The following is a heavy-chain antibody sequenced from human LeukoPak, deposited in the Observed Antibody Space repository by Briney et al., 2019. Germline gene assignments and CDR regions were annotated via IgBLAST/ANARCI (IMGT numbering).Heavy chain of an antibody. J-gene: IGHJ3*02. CDR1: GGSISSSSYY. CDR2: IFYSGST. V-gene: IGHV4-39*01. D-gene: IGHD4-17*01. Sequence: SEAMSLTCTVSGGSISSSSYYWGWSRQPPGRGLEWIRSIFYSGSTYYNPSLKSPATISRDTSKNQFSLKLSSVTAADTAVYYCARHDFGDRRDAFDIWGQGTMVTVSS. CDR3: ARHDFGDRRDAFDI.